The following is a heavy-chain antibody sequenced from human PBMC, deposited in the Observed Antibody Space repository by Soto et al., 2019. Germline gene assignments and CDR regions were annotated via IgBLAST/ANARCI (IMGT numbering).Heavy chain of an antibody. J-gene: IGHJ6*02. D-gene: IGHD2-15*01. Sequence: GGSLRLSCVASGFTFSNYGMHWVRQAPGKGLEWVAVISYDGSNKYYADSVKGRFTISRDNSKNTLYLQMTSLRTEDTAVYYCAKLDEGGLQYAYYAMDVWGQGITVTVS. CDR1: GFTFSNYG. V-gene: IGHV3-30*18. CDR2: ISYDGSNK. CDR3: AKLDEGGLQYAYYAMDV.